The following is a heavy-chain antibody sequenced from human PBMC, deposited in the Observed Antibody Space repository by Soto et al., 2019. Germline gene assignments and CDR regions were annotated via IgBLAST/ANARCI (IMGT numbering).Heavy chain of an antibody. CDR3: ASAILWFGYYMDV. J-gene: IGHJ6*03. D-gene: IGHD3-10*01. CDR1: GFTFSNYS. V-gene: IGHV3-48*01. CDR2: ISSSSSTI. Sequence: EVQLVESGGGLVQPGGSLRLSCAASGFTFSNYSMNWVRQAPGKGLEWVSFISSSSSTIYYADSVKGRFTISRDNAKNSLYLQMNSLRAEDTAVYYCASAILWFGYYMDVWVKGTTVTVSS.